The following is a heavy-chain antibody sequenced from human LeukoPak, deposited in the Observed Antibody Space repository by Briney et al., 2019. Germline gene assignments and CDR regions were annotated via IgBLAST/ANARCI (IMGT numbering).Heavy chain of an antibody. D-gene: IGHD6-19*01. CDR3: ARQGYSSGFYYFDY. Sequence: PSETLSLTCTVSGDSISSYYWSWFRRPPGKGLEWIGYIYYSGTTNYNPSLKSRVTISLDASQNQFSLKLSSVTAADTAVYYCARQGYSSGFYYFDYWGQGTLVTVSS. V-gene: IGHV4-59*01. J-gene: IGHJ4*02. CDR2: IYYSGTT. CDR1: GDSISSYY.